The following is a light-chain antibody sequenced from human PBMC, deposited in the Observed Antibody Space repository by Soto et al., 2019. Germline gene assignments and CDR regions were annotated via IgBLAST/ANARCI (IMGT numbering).Light chain of an antibody. V-gene: IGKV3-20*01. CDR3: QQYGSSPSWT. Sequence: EIVLTQSPGTLSLSPGERATLSCRASQSVSSSYLAWYQQKPGQAPRLLIYGASSRATGLPARFSGSGSGTDFTLTISRLESEDFAVYYCQQYGSSPSWTFGQGTKVEIK. CDR2: GAS. CDR1: QSVSSSY. J-gene: IGKJ1*01.